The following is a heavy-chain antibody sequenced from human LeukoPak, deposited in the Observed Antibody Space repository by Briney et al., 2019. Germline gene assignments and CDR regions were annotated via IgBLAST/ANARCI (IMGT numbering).Heavy chain of an antibody. Sequence: SETLSLTCSVSGYAISSGYFWGWIRQPPGKGLEWIGTIYHSGSTYYNPSLKSRVTISVDTSKNQFSLKLSSVTAADTAVYYCARGYSSSWYFNWFDPWGQGTLATVSS. CDR3: ARGYSSSWYFNWFDP. CDR2: IYHSGST. CDR1: GYAISSGYF. V-gene: IGHV4-38-2*02. J-gene: IGHJ5*02. D-gene: IGHD6-13*01.